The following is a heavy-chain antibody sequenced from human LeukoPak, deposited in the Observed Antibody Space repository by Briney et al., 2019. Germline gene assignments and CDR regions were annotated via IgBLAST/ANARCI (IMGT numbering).Heavy chain of an antibody. CDR2: IYYSGST. D-gene: IGHD3-22*01. CDR1: GGSISSSSYY. Sequence: SGTLSLTCAVSGGSISSSSYYWGWIRQPPGKGLEWIGSIYYSGSTYYNPSLKSRVTISVDTSKNQFSLKLSSVTAADTAVYYCARDRYYYDSSARYFDYWGQGTLVTVSS. CDR3: ARDRYYYDSSARYFDY. V-gene: IGHV4-39*07. J-gene: IGHJ4*02.